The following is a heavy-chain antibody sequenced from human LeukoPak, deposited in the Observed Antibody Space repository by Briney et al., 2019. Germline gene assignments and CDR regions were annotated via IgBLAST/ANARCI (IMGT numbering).Heavy chain of an antibody. CDR2: ISYDGSNK. Sequence: GGSLRLSCAASGFTFSSYGIHWVRQAPGKGLEWVAVISYDGSNKYYADSVKGRFTISRDNSKNTLYLQMNSLRAEDTAVYYCAKDIVVVPAATYGMDVWGQGTTVTVSS. CDR1: GFTFSSYG. CDR3: AKDIVVVPAATYGMDV. J-gene: IGHJ6*02. V-gene: IGHV3-30*18. D-gene: IGHD2-2*01.